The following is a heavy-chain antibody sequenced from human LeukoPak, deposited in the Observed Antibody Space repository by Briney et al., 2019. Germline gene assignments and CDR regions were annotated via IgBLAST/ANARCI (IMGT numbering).Heavy chain of an antibody. CDR1: GFTFRSYP. CDR3: AKEIVDELTGTTGSDP. D-gene: IGHD1-7*01. Sequence: GGSLRLSCAASGFTFRSYPMTWVRQAPGKGLEWVSAISGSGGSTYYADSVKGRFTISRDNSKNTLYLQMNSLRVDDTAVYYCAKEIVDELTGTTGSDPWGQGTLVTVSS. V-gene: IGHV3-23*01. CDR2: ISGSGGST. J-gene: IGHJ5*02.